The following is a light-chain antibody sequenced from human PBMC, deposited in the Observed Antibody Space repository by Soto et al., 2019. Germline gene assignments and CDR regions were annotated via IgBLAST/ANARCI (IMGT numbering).Light chain of an antibody. CDR2: EVT. J-gene: IGLJ2*01. Sequence: QSALTQPASVSGSPGQSITISCTGTSSNVGSYDLVSWYQQHPGKAPKLLFYEVTKRPSGVSNRFSGSKSGNTASLTISGLQAEDEADYACCSYAASNTLIFGGGTKVTVL. CDR1: SSNVGSYDL. CDR3: CSYAASNTLI. V-gene: IGLV2-23*02.